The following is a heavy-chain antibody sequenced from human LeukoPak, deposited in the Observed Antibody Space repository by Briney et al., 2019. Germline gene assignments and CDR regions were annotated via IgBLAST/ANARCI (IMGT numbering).Heavy chain of an antibody. CDR3: AKDFQGIVGATQIDF. J-gene: IGHJ4*02. Sequence: GGSLRLSCAASGFKFDDYTMHWVRRAPEKGLEWVSLISWNSDYTSFAESVKGRFTISRDNSKNSLYLQMNSLRTEDTAFYYCAKDFQGIVGATQIDFWGQGTLVTVSS. V-gene: IGHV3-43*01. CDR2: ISWNSDYT. D-gene: IGHD1-26*01. CDR1: GFKFDDYT.